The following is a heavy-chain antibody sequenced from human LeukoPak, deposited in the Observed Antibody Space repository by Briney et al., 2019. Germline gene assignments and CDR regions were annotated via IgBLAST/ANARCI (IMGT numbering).Heavy chain of an antibody. CDR3: ARALPLSRYCSGGSCYPRPPDY. D-gene: IGHD2-15*01. J-gene: IGHJ4*02. Sequence: GGSLRLSCAASGFTFSSYDMHWVRQATGKGLEWVSAIGTAGDTYYPGSVKGRFTISRENAKNSLYLQMNSLRAGDTAVYYCARALPLSRYCSGGSCYPRPPDYWGQGTLVTVSS. V-gene: IGHV3-13*01. CDR2: IGTAGDT. CDR1: GFTFSSYD.